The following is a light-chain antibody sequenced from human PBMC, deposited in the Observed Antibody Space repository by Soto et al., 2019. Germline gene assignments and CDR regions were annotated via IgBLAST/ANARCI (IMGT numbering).Light chain of an antibody. J-gene: IGKJ2*01. CDR2: WAS. CDR3: QQYYSTPYT. Sequence: DIVMTQSPDSLAVSLGERATINCKSSQSVLYSSNNKDYLAWYQQKPGQPPKLLIYWASTRESGVPDRFSGSGSGTDFTLTTNSLQAEDVAVYYCQQYYSTPYTFGQGTKLEIK. CDR1: QSVLYSSNNKDY. V-gene: IGKV4-1*01.